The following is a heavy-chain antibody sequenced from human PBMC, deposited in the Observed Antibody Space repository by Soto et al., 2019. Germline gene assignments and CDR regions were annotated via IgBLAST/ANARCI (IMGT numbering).Heavy chain of an antibody. V-gene: IGHV2-5*02. Sequence: QITLNESGPTVVKPTETLTLTCTFSGFSLTTSGVGVGWVLHSPGKPPEWLGFIYWDDDKRYSTSLKSRLTITKDTSKNQVVLTMANVDPADTATYYCAHRVLRAVFGLVTTTAIYFDFWGQGTPVVVSS. CDR1: GFSLTTSGVG. CDR2: IYWDDDK. J-gene: IGHJ4*02. CDR3: AHRVLRAVFGLVTTTAIYFDF. D-gene: IGHD3-3*01.